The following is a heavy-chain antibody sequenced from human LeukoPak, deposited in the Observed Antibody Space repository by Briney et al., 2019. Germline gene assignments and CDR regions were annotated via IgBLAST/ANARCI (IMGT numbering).Heavy chain of an antibody. J-gene: IGHJ3*02. CDR2: IKQDGSEK. D-gene: IGHD1-26*01. CDR1: GFTFSGYW. V-gene: IGHV3-7*01. Sequence: PGGSLRLSCAASGFTFSGYWMSWVRQAPGKGLEWVANIKQDGSEKYYVDSVKGRFTISRDNAKNSLYLQMNSLRAEDTAVYYCARDGAYSGDAFDIWGQGTMVTVSS. CDR3: ARDGAYSGDAFDI.